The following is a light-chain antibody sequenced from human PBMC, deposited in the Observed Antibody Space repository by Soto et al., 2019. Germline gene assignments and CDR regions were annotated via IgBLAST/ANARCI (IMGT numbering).Light chain of an antibody. CDR2: DIS. CDR1: KTVDHY. J-gene: IGKJ1*01. Sequence: EFVVTQYPATLSLSPGERATLSSRASKTVDHYLAWYQQKPGQAPRRLIYDISIRATVIPARFSVSGSGTDFTLTISSLEPEDFAVAYCQQRSNWPCTFGQGTKVE. V-gene: IGKV3-11*01. CDR3: QQRSNWPCT.